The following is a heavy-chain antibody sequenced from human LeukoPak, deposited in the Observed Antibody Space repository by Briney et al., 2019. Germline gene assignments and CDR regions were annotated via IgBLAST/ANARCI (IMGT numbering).Heavy chain of an antibody. CDR1: GFTFSNYA. J-gene: IGHJ6*02. D-gene: IGHD6-13*01. V-gene: IGHV3-30-3*01. CDR2: ISYDGINE. CDR3: ATDRSAAVGRGSYYYYGMDV. Sequence: GRSLRLSCAASGFTFSNYAMHWVRQAPGKGLEWVAVISYDGINEYYADSVKGRLSISRDSSKNTLYLQMKSLRADDTAVYYCATDRSAAVGRGSYYYYGMDVWGQGTTVTVSS.